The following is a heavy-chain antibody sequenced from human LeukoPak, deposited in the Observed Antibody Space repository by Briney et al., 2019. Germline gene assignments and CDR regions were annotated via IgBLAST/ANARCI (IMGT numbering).Heavy chain of an antibody. CDR2: IGTAGDT. J-gene: IGHJ6*02. CDR1: GFTFSSYD. CDR3: ARDRKTSCYYFGMDV. V-gene: IGHV3-13*04. D-gene: IGHD1-14*01. Sequence: GGSLRLSCAASGFTFSSYDMHWVRQATGKGLEWVSAIGTAGDTYYPGSVKGRFTISRENAKNSLYLQMNSLRAGDTAVYYCARDRKTSCYYFGMDVWGRGTTVTVSS.